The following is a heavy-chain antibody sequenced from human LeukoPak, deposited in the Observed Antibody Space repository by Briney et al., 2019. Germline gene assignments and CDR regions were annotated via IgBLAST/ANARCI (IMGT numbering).Heavy chain of an antibody. CDR2: IIPIFGTA. CDR3: AREDTGFGSGWY. J-gene: IGHJ4*02. CDR1: GGTFSSYA. Sequence: SVKVSCKASGGTFSSYAISWVRQAPGQGLEWMGRIIPIFGTANYAQKFQGRVTITTDESTSTAYMELSSLRSEDTAVYYCAREDTGFGSGWYWGQGTLVTVSS. D-gene: IGHD6-19*01. V-gene: IGHV1-69*05.